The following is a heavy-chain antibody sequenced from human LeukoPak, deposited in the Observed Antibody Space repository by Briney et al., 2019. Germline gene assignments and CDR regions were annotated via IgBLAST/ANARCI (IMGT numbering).Heavy chain of an antibody. J-gene: IGHJ4*02. D-gene: IGHD5-18*01. CDR1: GGSISSSNW. CDR2: IYHSGST. Sequence: SETLSLTCAVSGGSISSSNWWSWVRQPPGKGLEWIGYIYHSGSTYYNPSLKSRVTISVDRSKNQFSLKLSSVTAADTAVYYCARGGYSYGSSNYFDYWGQGTLVTVSS. V-gene: IGHV4-4*02. CDR3: ARGGYSYGSSNYFDY.